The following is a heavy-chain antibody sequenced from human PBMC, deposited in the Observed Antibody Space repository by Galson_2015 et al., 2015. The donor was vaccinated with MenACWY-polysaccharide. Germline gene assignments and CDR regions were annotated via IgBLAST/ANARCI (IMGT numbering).Heavy chain of an antibody. V-gene: IGHV2-5*01. D-gene: IGHD4-23*01. Sequence: PALVKPTQTLMLTCTFSGFSLRTSGLGVGWVRQPPGKALEWLALIYWNDAKQYSPSLKNRLTITKDTFKNQVVLTMTNMDPVDTATYYCTLRRATTAVTPSWENWFDPWGQGTLVTVSS. CDR1: GFSLRTSGLG. CDR2: IYWNDAK. J-gene: IGHJ5*02. CDR3: TLRRATTAVTPSWENWFDP.